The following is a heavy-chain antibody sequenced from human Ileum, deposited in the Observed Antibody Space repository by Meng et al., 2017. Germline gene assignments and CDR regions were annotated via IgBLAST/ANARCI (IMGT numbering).Heavy chain of an antibody. V-gene: IGHV3-23*04. Sequence: EGQRGGSGGDLAQPGGSRRRACAASGLTFSTYAMSWVRQAPGKGPEWVSAISGDAKDAYYADSVKGRFTVSRDNFKNTVSLQMNSLRVEDAAIYYCVREATWAIFDYWGQGSLVTVSS. CDR2: ISGDAKDA. D-gene: IGHD5-24*01. CDR3: VREATWAIFDY. J-gene: IGHJ4*02. CDR1: GLTFSTYA.